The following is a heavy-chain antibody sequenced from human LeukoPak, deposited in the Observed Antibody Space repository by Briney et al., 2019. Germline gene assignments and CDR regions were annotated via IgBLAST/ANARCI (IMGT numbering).Heavy chain of an antibody. CDR2: INYSGST. CDR3: ARGGGVVVPAAIRYYYGMDV. CDR1: GGSFSGYY. D-gene: IGHD2-2*01. J-gene: IGHJ6*02. Sequence: SETLSLTCAVYGGSFSGYYWSWIRQPPGKGLEWIGEINYSGSTNYNPSLKSRVTISVDTSKNQFSLKLSSVTAADTAVYYCARGGGVVVPAAIRYYYGMDVWGQGTTVTVSS. V-gene: IGHV4-34*01.